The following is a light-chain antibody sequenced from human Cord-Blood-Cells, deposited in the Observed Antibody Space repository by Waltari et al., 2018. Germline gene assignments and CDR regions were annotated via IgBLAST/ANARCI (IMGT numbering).Light chain of an antibody. V-gene: IGLV1-40*01. Sequence: QSVLTQPPSVSGAPGQRVTISCTGSSSNIGAGYYVHWYQQLPGTAPKLLICGNSNRPSGVPDRFSGSKSGTSASLAITGLQAEDEADYYCQSYDSSLSGSVFGGGTKLTVL. CDR3: QSYDSSLSGSV. CDR2: GNS. J-gene: IGLJ2*01. CDR1: SSNIGAGYY.